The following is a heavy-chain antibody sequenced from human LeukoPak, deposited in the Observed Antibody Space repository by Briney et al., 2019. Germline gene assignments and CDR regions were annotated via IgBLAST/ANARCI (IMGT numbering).Heavy chain of an antibody. D-gene: IGHD3-22*01. CDR1: GFTFSSYG. CDR2: ISYDGSNK. Sequence: PGRSLRLSCAASGFTFSSYGMHWVRQAPGKGLEWVAVISYDGSNKYYADSVKGRFTISRGNSKNTLYLQMNSLRAEDTAVYYCAKLYEGYYDSSGYPPNGAFDIWGQGTMVTVSS. CDR3: AKLYEGYYDSSGYPPNGAFDI. J-gene: IGHJ3*02. V-gene: IGHV3-30*18.